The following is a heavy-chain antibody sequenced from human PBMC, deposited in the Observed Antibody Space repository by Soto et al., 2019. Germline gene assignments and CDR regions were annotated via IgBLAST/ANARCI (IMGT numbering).Heavy chain of an antibody. Sequence: PSETLSLTCTVSGGSISSSSYYWGWIRQPPGKGLEWIGSIHYSGSTYYNPSLKSRVTISVDTSKNQFSLKLSSVTAADTAVYYCARLIITIPLIDYWGQGTLVTVSS. CDR3: ARLIITIPLIDY. CDR1: GGSISSSSYY. J-gene: IGHJ4*02. V-gene: IGHV4-39*01. D-gene: IGHD3-9*01. CDR2: IHYSGST.